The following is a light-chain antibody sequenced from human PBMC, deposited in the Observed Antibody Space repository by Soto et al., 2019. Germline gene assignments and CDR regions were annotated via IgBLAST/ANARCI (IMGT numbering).Light chain of an antibody. CDR1: QSVSSRN. CDR3: LLYGDSPPAYS. J-gene: IGKJ2*03. CDR2: GAF. V-gene: IGKV3-20*01. Sequence: EIVLTQSPGTLSLFPGERATLSCRASQSVSSRNLAWYRQKPGQAPSLLIYGAFNRATGIPDRFSGSGSATDFTLTISRLEAADFAVYYCLLYGDSPPAYSGGQGTMLDIK.